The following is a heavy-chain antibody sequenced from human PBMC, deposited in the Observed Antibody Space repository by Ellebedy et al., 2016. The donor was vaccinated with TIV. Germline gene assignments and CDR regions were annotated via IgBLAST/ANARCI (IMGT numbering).Heavy chain of an antibody. CDR3: TRQAQIHQWFMDY. CDR1: GFTFSGYS. Sequence: GESLKISXATSGFTFSGYSMHWVRQAPGKGLECVAFISNDGNNQYYPDSVKGRFTVSRDSSENTLFLHMNSLRADDTAVYYCTRQAQIHQWFMDYWGQGTLVTVSS. CDR2: ISNDGNNQ. J-gene: IGHJ4*02. D-gene: IGHD3-22*01. V-gene: IGHV3-30-3*01.